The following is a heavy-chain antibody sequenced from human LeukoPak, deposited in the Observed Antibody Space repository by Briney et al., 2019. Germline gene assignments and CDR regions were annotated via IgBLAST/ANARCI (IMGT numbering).Heavy chain of an antibody. CDR1: GYTFTSYD. V-gene: IGHV1-8*01. J-gene: IGHJ4*02. D-gene: IGHD6-6*01. Sequence: ASVKVSCRASGYTFTSYDINWVRQATGQGLEWMGWMNPNSGNTAYAQKFQGRVTMSRDTSISTAYMELSSLRSEDTAVYYCARLPKYSRPLDYWGQGTLVTVSS. CDR2: MNPNSGNT. CDR3: ARLPKYSRPLDY.